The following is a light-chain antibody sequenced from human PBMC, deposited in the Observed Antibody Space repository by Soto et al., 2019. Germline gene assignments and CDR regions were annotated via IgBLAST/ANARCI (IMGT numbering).Light chain of an antibody. J-gene: IGLJ1*01. CDR3: VSYTTFSSYV. Sequence: QSALAQPASVSGSPGQSSTISCTGTSSDVGSYIYVSWYQHHPGKAPKLMIYDVSNRPSGVSNRFSGSKSGNTASLTISGLQAEDEAEYYCVSYTTFSSYVFGTGTKVTVL. CDR1: SSDVGSYIY. V-gene: IGLV2-14*01. CDR2: DVS.